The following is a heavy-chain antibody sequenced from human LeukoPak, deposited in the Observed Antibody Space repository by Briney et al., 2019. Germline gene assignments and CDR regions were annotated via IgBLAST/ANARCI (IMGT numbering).Heavy chain of an antibody. CDR3: ASQGASTRLDAFDI. Sequence: SVKLSCKASGYTFTSYDINWVRQASGQGLEWIGWMNPNSGNTGYAQKFQGRATMTRNTSISTAYMELSSLRSEDRVVYYCASQGASTRLDAFDIWGQGTMVTVSS. V-gene: IGHV1-8*01. CDR1: GYTFTSYD. D-gene: IGHD2-2*01. J-gene: IGHJ3*02. CDR2: MNPNSGNT.